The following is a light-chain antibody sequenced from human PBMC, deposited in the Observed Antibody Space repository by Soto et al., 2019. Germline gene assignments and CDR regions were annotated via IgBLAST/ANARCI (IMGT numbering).Light chain of an antibody. J-gene: IGKJ4*01. CDR3: HHYGSSPLT. V-gene: IGKV3-20*01. CDR2: GAS. Sequence: EIVLTQSPGTLSLSPGEGATLSCRASQSVSSNYLAWYQQRPGQAPRLLIYGASSRATDIPDRFSGSGSGTDFTLTVSRLEPEDFAVYYCHHYGSSPLTFGGGTKVEI. CDR1: QSVSSNY.